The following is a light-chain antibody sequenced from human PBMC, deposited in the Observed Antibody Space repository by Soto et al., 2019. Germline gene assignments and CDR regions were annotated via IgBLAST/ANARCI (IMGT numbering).Light chain of an antibody. CDR3: CSYVGASTYV. CDR2: EVN. J-gene: IGLJ1*01. V-gene: IGLV2-14*01. CDR1: SGDVFAYNY. Sequence: QSALTQPASVSGSPGQSITISCTGTSGDVFAYNYVSWYQQYPGKAPKLMIYEVNNRPSGVSYRFSGSTSGSTASLTISGLQTEDEADYYCCSYVGASTYVFGTGTKLTVL.